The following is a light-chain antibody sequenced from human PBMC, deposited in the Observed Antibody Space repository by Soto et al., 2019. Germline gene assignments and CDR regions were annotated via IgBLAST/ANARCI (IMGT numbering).Light chain of an antibody. Sequence: EIVMTQSPATLSVSPGERATLSCRASQSVISNLAWYQQEPGQAPRLLIYGASTRATGVPARFSGSGSGTEFTLTINSLQSEDFATYYCQQSYSTPMYTFGQGTKLEIK. CDR3: QQSYSTPMYT. V-gene: IGKV3-15*01. CDR2: GAS. J-gene: IGKJ2*01. CDR1: QSVISN.